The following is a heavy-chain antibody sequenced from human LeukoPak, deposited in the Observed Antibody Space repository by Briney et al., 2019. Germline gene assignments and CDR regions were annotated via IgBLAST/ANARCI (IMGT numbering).Heavy chain of an antibody. Sequence: ASVKVSCKASGYTFTSYGISWVRQARGQGLEWMGWISAYNGNTNYAQKLQGRVTMTTDTSTSTAYMELRSLRSDDTAVYYCARGLGGVVVPTPHDYWGQGTLVTVSS. CDR2: ISAYNGNT. J-gene: IGHJ4*02. V-gene: IGHV1-18*01. CDR1: GYTFTSYG. D-gene: IGHD2-2*01. CDR3: ARGLGGVVVPTPHDY.